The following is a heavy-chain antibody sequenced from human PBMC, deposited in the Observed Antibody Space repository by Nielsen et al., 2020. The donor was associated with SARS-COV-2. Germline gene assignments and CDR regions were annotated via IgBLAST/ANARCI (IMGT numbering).Heavy chain of an antibody. CDR2: VSHSGSI. CDR3: ARGDLVVVPSPILGLGPFFYYFYLDV. V-gene: IGHV4-4*02. CDR1: GGSVSSNDW. D-gene: IGHD2-2*01. J-gene: IGHJ6*03. Sequence: SETLSLTCAVSGGSVSSNDWWTWVRQSPGKGLEWIGEVSHSGSINYNPSLKSRVTLSMDKSKRQFSLGLTSVSAADTAVYFCARGDLVVVPSPILGLGPFFYYFYLDVWGKGTTVTVSS.